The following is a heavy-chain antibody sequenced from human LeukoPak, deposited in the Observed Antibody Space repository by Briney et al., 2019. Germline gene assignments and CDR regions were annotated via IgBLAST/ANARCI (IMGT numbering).Heavy chain of an antibody. Sequence: GGSLKLSCAASGFTFSGSAMHWVRQASGKGLEWVGRIRSKANSYATAYAASVKGRFTISRDGSKNTAYLQMNSLKTEDTAVYYCTIPHYYGSGSLDYWGQGTLVTVSS. CDR3: TIPHYYGSGSLDY. CDR1: GFTFSGSA. V-gene: IGHV3-73*01. D-gene: IGHD3-10*01. J-gene: IGHJ4*02. CDR2: IRSKANSYAT.